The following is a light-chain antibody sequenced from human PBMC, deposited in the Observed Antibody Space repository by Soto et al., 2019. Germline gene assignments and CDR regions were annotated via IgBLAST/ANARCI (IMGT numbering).Light chain of an antibody. CDR1: QGISSY. J-gene: IGKJ4*01. CDR3: QQLNSYPLT. Sequence: IQLTQSPSSLSASVGDRVTITCRASQGISSYLAWYQKNPGKAPELLIYVSSTLQSGVPSRFSGSGSGTDFTLTISSLQPEDFATYYCQQLNSYPLTFGGGTKVEIK. V-gene: IGKV1-9*01. CDR2: VSS.